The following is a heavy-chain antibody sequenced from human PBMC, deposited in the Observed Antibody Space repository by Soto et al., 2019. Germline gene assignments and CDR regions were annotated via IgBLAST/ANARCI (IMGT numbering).Heavy chain of an antibody. D-gene: IGHD6-6*01. V-gene: IGHV3-23*01. Sequence: GGSLRLSCAASGFTFSSYAMSWVRQAPGKGLEWVSAISGSGGSTYYADSVKGRFTISRDNSKNTLYLQMNSLRAEDTALYYCAKDLTRQLAYWLDPWGQGTQVTVSS. J-gene: IGHJ5*02. CDR3: AKDLTRQLAYWLDP. CDR2: ISGSGGST. CDR1: GFTFSSYA.